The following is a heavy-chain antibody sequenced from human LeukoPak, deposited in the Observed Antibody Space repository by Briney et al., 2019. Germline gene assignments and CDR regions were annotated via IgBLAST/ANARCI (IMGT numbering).Heavy chain of an antibody. Sequence: GGSLRLSCAASGFTFSTYAMHWVRQAPGKGFERLTFISYNGKNDDYADSVKGRFSISRDNSNNTLYLQMNSLKVEDTALYYCARVFVRSGAAFDIWGQGTMVIVSS. CDR2: ISYNGKND. CDR3: ARVFVRSGAAFDI. V-gene: IGHV3-30*01. J-gene: IGHJ3*02. D-gene: IGHD3-10*01. CDR1: GFTFSTYA.